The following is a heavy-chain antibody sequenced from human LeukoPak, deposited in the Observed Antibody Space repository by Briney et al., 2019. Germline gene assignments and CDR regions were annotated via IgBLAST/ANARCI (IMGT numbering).Heavy chain of an antibody. CDR1: GGSFSGYY. CDR3: ARGNAYYYDSSGYYVFDY. CDR2: INHSGST. V-gene: IGHV4-34*01. Sequence: SETLSLTCAVYGGSFSGYYWSWIRQPPGKGLEWTGEINHSGSTNYNPSLKSRVTISVDTSKNQFSLKLSSVTAADTAVYYCARGNAYYYDSSGYYVFDYWGQGMLVTVSS. J-gene: IGHJ4*02. D-gene: IGHD3-22*01.